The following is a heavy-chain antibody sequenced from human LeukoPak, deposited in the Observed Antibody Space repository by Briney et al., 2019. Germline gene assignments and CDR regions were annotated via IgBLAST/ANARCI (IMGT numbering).Heavy chain of an antibody. D-gene: IGHD6-13*01. J-gene: IGHJ3*02. CDR1: DGSINGYY. CDR2: INHSGST. V-gene: IGHV4-34*01. CDR3: ARGFRVSDAFDI. Sequence: SETLSLTCTVSDGSINGYYWSWIRQPPGKGLEWIGEINHSGSTNYNPSLKSRVTISVDTSKNQFSLKLSSVTAADTAVYYCARGFRVSDAFDIWGQGTMVTVSS.